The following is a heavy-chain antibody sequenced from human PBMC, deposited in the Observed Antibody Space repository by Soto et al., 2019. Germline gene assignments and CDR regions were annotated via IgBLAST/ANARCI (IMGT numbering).Heavy chain of an antibody. CDR2: INPNSGGT. CDR1: GYTFTGYY. J-gene: IGHJ4*02. Sequence: GASVRVSCKASGYTFTGYYMHWVRQAPGQGLEWMGWINPNSGGTNYAQKFQGRVTMTRDTSTSTAYMELSRLRSDDTAVYYCARGDCSSTSCYLFWGQGTLVTVSS. D-gene: IGHD2-2*01. CDR3: ARGDCSSTSCYLF. V-gene: IGHV1-2*02.